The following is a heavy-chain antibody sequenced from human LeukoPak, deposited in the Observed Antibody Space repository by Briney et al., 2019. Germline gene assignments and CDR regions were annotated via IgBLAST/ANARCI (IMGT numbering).Heavy chain of an antibody. CDR2: ISYDGSNK. D-gene: IGHD2-21*02. CDR1: GFTFSSYG. V-gene: IGHV3-30*18. Sequence: GGSLRLSCAASGFTFSSYGMHWVRQAPGKGLEWVAVISYDGSNKYYEDSVKGRFTFSRDNSKNTLYLQMNSLRAEDTAVYYCAKDRACGGDCPYSSFDYWGQGTLVTVSS. CDR3: AKDRACGGDCPYSSFDY. J-gene: IGHJ4*02.